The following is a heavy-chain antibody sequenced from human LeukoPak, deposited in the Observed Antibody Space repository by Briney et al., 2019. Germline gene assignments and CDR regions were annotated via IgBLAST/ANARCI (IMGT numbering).Heavy chain of an antibody. CDR2: IYSGGST. CDR3: ARDPRQSAHYYGMDV. Sequence: ETLSLTCTVSGGSISSYYMSWVRQAPGKGLEWVSVIYSGGSTYYADSVKGRFTISRDNSKNTLYLQMNSLRGEDTAVYYCARDPRQSAHYYGMDVWGQGTTVTVSS. J-gene: IGHJ6*02. CDR1: GGSISSYY. D-gene: IGHD6-19*01. V-gene: IGHV3-66*01.